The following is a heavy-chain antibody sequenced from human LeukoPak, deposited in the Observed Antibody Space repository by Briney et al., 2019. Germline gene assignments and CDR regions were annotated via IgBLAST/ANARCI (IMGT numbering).Heavy chain of an antibody. J-gene: IGHJ4*02. CDR3: EVVAVAGTVEDY. CDR2: IYSGGST. D-gene: IGHD6-19*01. Sequence: GGSLRLSCAASGFTVSSNYMSWVRQAPGKGLEWVSVIYSGGSTYYADSVKGRFTISRDNSKNALYLQMNSLRAEDTAVYYCEVVAVAGTVEDYWGQGTLVTVSS. V-gene: IGHV3-53*01. CDR1: GFTVSSNY.